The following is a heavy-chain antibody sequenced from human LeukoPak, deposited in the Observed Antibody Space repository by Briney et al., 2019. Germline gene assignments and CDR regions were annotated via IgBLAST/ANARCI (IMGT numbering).Heavy chain of an antibody. CDR3: ARRLSTRSYYLDD. J-gene: IGHJ4*02. CDR1: GGSISISSDY. CDR2: IYYSGTT. D-gene: IGHD2/OR15-2a*01. V-gene: IGHV4-39*01. Sequence: PSETLSLTCTVSGGSISISSDYWGWIRQPPVKGLEWIGDIYYSGTTNYNPSLKSRVTMSVDTSKNQFSLKLNSATAADTAVYYCARRLSTRSYYLDDWGQGTLVTVSS.